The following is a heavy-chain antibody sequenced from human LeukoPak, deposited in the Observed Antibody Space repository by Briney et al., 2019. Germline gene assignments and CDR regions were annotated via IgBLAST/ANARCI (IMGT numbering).Heavy chain of an antibody. D-gene: IGHD1-1*01. CDR1: GFTFSSYE. J-gene: IGHJ4*02. V-gene: IGHV3-48*03. CDR3: AGGPTTGNLDY. Sequence: GGSLRLSCVASGFTFSSYEMNRVRQAPGKVMKWVSYISSSGTTIYHADSVKGRFTISRDNAKNSLYLQMNSLRAEDAGLYYCAGGPTTGNLDYWGQGSLVTVSS. CDR2: ISSSGTTI.